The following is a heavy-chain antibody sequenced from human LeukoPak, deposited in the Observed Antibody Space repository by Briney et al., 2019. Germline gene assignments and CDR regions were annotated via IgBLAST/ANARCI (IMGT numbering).Heavy chain of an antibody. CDR2: IIPIFGTA. CDR3: ARGVVDTAILYGMDV. D-gene: IGHD5-18*01. CDR1: GGTFSSYA. J-gene: IGHJ6*02. Sequence: ASVKVSCKASGGTFSSYAISWVRRAPGQGLEWMGGIIPIFGTANYAQKFQGRVTITADESTSTAYMELSSLRSEDTAVYYCARGVVDTAILYGMDVWGQGTTVTVSS. V-gene: IGHV1-69*13.